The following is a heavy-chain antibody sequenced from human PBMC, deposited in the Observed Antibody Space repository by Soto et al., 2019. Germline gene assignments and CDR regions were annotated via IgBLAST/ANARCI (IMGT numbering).Heavy chain of an antibody. CDR1: GGSISSYC. V-gene: IGHV4-59*08. D-gene: IGHD3-10*01. CDR2: IYYSGST. J-gene: IGHJ3*02. Sequence: SETLSLTCTVSGGSISSYCWSWIRQPPGKGLEWIGYIYYSGSTNYNPSLKSRVTISVDTSKNQFSLKLSSVTAADTAVYYCARSKNTMVRGVILADAFDIWGQGTMVTVSS. CDR3: ARSKNTMVRGVILADAFDI.